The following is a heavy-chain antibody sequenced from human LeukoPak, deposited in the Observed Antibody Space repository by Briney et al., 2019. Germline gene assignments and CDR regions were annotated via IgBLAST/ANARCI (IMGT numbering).Heavy chain of an antibody. Sequence: GRSLRLSCAASGFTFSSYSMNWVRQAPGKGLEWVSYISSSSSTIYYADSVKGRFTISRDNAKNSLYLQMNSLRAEDTAVYYCARVAIADEDKEHFDYWGQGTLVTVSS. CDR3: ARVAIADEDKEHFDY. D-gene: IGHD6-13*01. CDR1: GFTFSSYS. V-gene: IGHV3-48*01. CDR2: ISSSSSTI. J-gene: IGHJ4*02.